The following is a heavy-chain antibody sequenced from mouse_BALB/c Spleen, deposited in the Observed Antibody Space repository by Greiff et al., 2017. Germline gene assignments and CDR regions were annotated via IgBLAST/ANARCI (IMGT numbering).Heavy chain of an antibody. Sequence: VQLQQSGPGLVAPSQSLSITCTVSGFSLTSYGVHWVRQPPGKGLEWLGVIWAGGSTNYNSALMSRLSISKDNSKSQVFLKMNSLQTDDTAMYYCARESLLWSYFDYWGQGTTLTVSS. V-gene: IGHV2-9*02. J-gene: IGHJ2*01. CDR1: GFSLTSYG. CDR3: ARESLLWSYFDY. CDR2: IWAGGST. D-gene: IGHD2-10*01.